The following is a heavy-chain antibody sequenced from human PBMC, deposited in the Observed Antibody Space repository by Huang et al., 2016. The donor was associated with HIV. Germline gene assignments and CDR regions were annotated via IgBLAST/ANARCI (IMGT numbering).Heavy chain of an antibody. V-gene: IGHV1-8*01. CDR1: GYAFKSHN. CDR3: AKGRTFSRRACGVDCLAAE. D-gene: IGHD2-21*02. CDR2: MNPGSGNS. J-gene: IGHJ4*02. Sequence: QVQLVQSGAEVRKPGASVKVSCKTSGYAFKSHNINWVRQASGQGLEWMGWMNPGSGNSGFVQRFHVRIITSINSPINTAYMDLSVLMSKNTGFYFCAKGRTFSRRACGVDCLAAEWGQGTLVTVSP.